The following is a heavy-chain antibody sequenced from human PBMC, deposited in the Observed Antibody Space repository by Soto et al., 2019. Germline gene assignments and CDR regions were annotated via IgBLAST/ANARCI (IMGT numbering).Heavy chain of an antibody. CDR3: ARDRGGWELQGVDY. CDR2: INPSGGST. D-gene: IGHD1-26*01. J-gene: IGHJ4*02. Sequence: QVQLVQSGAEVKKPGASVKVSCKASGYTFTSYYMHWVRQAPGQGLEWMGIINPSGGSTSYAQKFRGRVTMTRDTSTSTGYMERSSVRSEDTAVYYCARDRGGWELQGVDYWGQGTLVTVSS. V-gene: IGHV1-46*01. CDR1: GYTFTSYY.